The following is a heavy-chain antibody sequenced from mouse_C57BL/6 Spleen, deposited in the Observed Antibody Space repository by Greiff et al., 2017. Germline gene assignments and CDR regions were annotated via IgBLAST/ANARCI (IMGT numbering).Heavy chain of an antibody. CDR1: GYSITSGYY. J-gene: IGHJ2*01. V-gene: IGHV3-6*01. Sequence: EVQVVESGPGLVKPSQSLSLTCSVTGYSITSGYYWNWIRQFPGNKLEWMGYISYDGSNNYNPSLKNRISITRDTSKNQFFLKLNSVTTEDTATYYCAREGITTPFDYWGQGTTLTVSS. CDR3: AREGITTPFDY. D-gene: IGHD1-1*01. CDR2: ISYDGSN.